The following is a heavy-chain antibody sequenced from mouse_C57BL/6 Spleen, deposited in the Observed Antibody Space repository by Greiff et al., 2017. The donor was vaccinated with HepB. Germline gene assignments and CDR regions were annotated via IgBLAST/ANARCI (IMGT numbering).Heavy chain of an antibody. V-gene: IGHV5-16*01. Sequence: EVKLVESEGGLVQPGSSMKLSCTASGFTFSDYYMAWVRQVPEKGLEWVANINYDGSSTYYLDSLKSRFIISRDNAKNILYLQMSSLKSEDTATYYCAREADGDYAMDYWGQGTSVTVSS. CDR1: GFTFSDYY. J-gene: IGHJ4*01. CDR3: AREADGDYAMDY. CDR2: INYDGSST. D-gene: IGHD2-3*01.